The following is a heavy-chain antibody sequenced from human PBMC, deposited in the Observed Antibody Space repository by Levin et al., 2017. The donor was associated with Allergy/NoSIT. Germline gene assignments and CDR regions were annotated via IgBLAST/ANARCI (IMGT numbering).Heavy chain of an antibody. J-gene: IGHJ4*02. CDR3: ARVLRGVTIDY. CDR2: ISSSSSYT. Sequence: GESLKISCAASGFTFSDYYMSWIRQAPGKGLEWVSYISSSSSYTNYADSVKGRFTISRDNAKNSLYLQMNSLRAEDTAVYYCARVLRGVTIDYWGQGTLVTVSS. CDR1: GFTFSDYY. D-gene: IGHD3-10*01. V-gene: IGHV3-11*05.